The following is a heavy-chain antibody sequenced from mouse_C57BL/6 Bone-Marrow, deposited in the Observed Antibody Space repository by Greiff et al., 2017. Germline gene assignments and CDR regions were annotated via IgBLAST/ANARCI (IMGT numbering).Heavy chain of an antibody. CDR1: GYPFTDSY. CDR3: ARAHSFDY. Sequence: VQLQQSGAELVRPGASVKLSCKASGYPFTDSYLNWGKQRPGQGLEWIARIYPGSGNTYYNWKFKGKATLTAEKSSSTAYMQLSSLTSEDSAVYFCARAHSFDYWGQGTTLTVSS. V-gene: IGHV1-76*01. CDR2: IYPGSGNT. J-gene: IGHJ2*01.